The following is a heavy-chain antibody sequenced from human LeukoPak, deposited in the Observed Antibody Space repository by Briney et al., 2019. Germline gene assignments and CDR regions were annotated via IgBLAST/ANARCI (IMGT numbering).Heavy chain of an antibody. CDR3: ARAKPKNMVRGLIMRRESRYYFDY. D-gene: IGHD3-10*01. CDR2: ISSIGSYI. V-gene: IGHV3-21*01. CDR1: GFTFSSYS. J-gene: IGHJ4*02. Sequence: GGSLRLSCAASGFTFSSYSMIWVRPAPGKGLEWVSSISSIGSYIYYADSVTGRFTISRDNAKNSLYLQMNSLRAEDTAVYYCARAKPKNMVRGLIMRRESRYYFDYWGQGTLVTVSS.